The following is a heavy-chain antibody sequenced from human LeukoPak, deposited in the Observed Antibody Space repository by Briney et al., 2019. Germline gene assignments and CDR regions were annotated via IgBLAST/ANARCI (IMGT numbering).Heavy chain of an antibody. Sequence: SETLSLSCNVSGVSISTHYWSWIRQSPGKGLEWIGYIYHNGITNYNPSLKSRVTISIDTSKNEFSLKLTSVIAADTAVYYCARRYCETTTWGLHFYYYYMDVWGKGTTVTIS. CDR1: GVSISTHY. CDR3: ARRYCETTTWGLHFYYYYMDV. V-gene: IGHV4-59*11. J-gene: IGHJ6*03. CDR2: IYHNGIT. D-gene: IGHD3-9*01.